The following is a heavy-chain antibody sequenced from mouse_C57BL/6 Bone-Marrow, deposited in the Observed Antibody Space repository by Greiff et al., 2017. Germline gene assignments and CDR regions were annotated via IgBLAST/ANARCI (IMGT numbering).Heavy chain of an antibody. V-gene: IGHV14-4*01. Sequence: EVKLMESGAELVRPGASVKLSCTASGFNIKDDYMHWVKQRPEQGLEWIGWIDPENGDTEYASKFQGKATITADTSSNTAYLQLSSLTSEDTAVYYWITSTMLTSMDYWGQGTSVTVAS. CDR3: ITSTMLTSMDY. D-gene: IGHD2-2*01. J-gene: IGHJ4*01. CDR2: IDPENGDT. CDR1: GFNIKDDY.